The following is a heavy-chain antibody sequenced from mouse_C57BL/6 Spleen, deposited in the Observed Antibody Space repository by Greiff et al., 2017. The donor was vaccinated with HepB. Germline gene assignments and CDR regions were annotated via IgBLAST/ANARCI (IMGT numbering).Heavy chain of an antibody. CDR3: TRLRWLLRLYAMDY. J-gene: IGHJ4*01. CDR1: GYTFTDYE. D-gene: IGHD2-3*01. CDR2: IDPETGGT. Sequence: VQLQQSGAELVRPGASVTLSCKASGYTFTDYEMHWVKQTPVHGLEWIGAIDPETGGTAYNQKFKGKAILTADKSSSTAYMELRSLTSEDSAVYYWTRLRWLLRLYAMDYWGQGTSVTVSS. V-gene: IGHV1-15*01.